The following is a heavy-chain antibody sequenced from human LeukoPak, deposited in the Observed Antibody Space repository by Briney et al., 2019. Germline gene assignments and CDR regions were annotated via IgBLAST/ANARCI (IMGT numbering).Heavy chain of an antibody. CDR2: ISATGGT. J-gene: IGHJ4*02. Sequence: QPGGSLRLSCVASGFTFSSFAMNWVRQAPGKGLEWVSVISATGGTRCADSVKGRFTISRDNSKNTLHLQMNSLRAEDTAVYYCAKEEPPGVLDLWGQGTLITVSS. CDR1: GFTFSSFA. CDR3: AKEEPPGVLDL. V-gene: IGHV3-23*01. D-gene: IGHD3/OR15-3a*01.